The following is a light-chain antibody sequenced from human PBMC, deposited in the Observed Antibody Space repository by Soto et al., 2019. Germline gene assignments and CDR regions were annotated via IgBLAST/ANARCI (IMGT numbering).Light chain of an antibody. CDR2: DAS. CDR1: QSISTH. J-gene: IGKJ1*01. V-gene: IGKV1-5*01. CDR3: QQYHEYW. Sequence: DIQMTQSPSTLSASVGDRVTITCRASQSISTHLNWYQQKPGKAPKLLIYDASSLESGVPSRFSGSGSGTEFTLTISSLQPDDFATYYCQQYHEYWFGQGTKVDIK.